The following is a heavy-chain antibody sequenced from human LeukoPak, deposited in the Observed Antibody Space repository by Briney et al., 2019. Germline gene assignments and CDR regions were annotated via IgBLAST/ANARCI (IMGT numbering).Heavy chain of an antibody. J-gene: IGHJ4*02. V-gene: IGHV4-30-4*01. CDR2: IYDSGSI. CDR1: GGSISSGDFH. Sequence: MPSETLSLTCTVSGGSISSGDFHWGWIRQPPGKGLEWIGSIYDSGSIYSNPSLKSRVTISEDTSKNQFSLKLSSVTAADTAVYYCARRYCSTISCLPYDYWGQGTLVTVSS. CDR3: ARRYCSTISCLPYDY. D-gene: IGHD2-2*01.